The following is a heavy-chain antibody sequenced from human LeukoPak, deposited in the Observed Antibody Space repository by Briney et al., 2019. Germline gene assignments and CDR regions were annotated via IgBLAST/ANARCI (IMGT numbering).Heavy chain of an antibody. D-gene: IGHD1-26*01. V-gene: IGHV3-43D*03. CDR1: GFSFDDYD. J-gene: IGHJ4*02. CDR2: ITWDGGNT. Sequence: GGSLTLSCAASGFSFDDYDMHWFRQAPGKGLEGVSLITWDGGNTYYADSVKGRFTISRDNSKNSLYLQMNSLRAADTAVYYCAKEAVGASFSAIGYFFDYWGQGTLVTVSS. CDR3: AKEAVGASFSAIGYFFDY.